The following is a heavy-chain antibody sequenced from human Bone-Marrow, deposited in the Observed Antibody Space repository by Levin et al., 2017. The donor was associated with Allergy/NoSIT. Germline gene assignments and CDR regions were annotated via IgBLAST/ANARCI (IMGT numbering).Heavy chain of an antibody. J-gene: IGHJ3*01. CDR2: ISHSGDA. CDR3: ARDRTDDRGYYLDGFDV. Sequence: SETLSLTCRVSGDYVSSHGYYWSWIRQAPGKGLEWIGYISHSGDAYYNPSLQSRLSISLDTSKNQFSLSLSSVTAADTAVYFCARDRTDDRGYYLDGFDVWGQGTMVTVSS. V-gene: IGHV4-30-4*01. D-gene: IGHD3-22*01. CDR1: GDYVSSHGYY.